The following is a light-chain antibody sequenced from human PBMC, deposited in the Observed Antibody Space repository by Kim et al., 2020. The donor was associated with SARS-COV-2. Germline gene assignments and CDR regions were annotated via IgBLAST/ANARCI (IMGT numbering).Light chain of an antibody. CDR1: ALPKQY. J-gene: IGLJ3*02. CDR2: EDT. Sequence: PGQTARITCSGDALPKQYAYWFQQKPGQAPVVVIYEDTERPSGIPERFSGSTSGTTVTLTISGVQVEDEADYYCQSADSSDTFWVFGGGTKLTVL. CDR3: QSADSSDTFWV. V-gene: IGLV3-25*03.